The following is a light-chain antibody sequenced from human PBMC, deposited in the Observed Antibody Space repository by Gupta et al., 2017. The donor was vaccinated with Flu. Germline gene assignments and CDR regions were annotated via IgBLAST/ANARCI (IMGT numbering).Light chain of an antibody. CDR2: SNN. CDR1: SSNIRSNT. Sequence: QSVQTQPPSASGTPGQRVTISCSGSSSNIRSNTVNWYQQFPGTAPKLLIYSNNQRPSGVPDRFSGSKSDTSASLAISGLQSEDEADYYCAAWDDSLNGWVFGGGTKLTVL. V-gene: IGLV1-44*01. J-gene: IGLJ3*02. CDR3: AAWDDSLNGWV.